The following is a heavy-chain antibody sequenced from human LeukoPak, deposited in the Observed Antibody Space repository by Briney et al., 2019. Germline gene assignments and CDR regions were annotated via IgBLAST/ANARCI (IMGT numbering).Heavy chain of an antibody. CDR1: GGTFSSYA. Sequence: SVKVSCKASGGTFSSYAISWVRQAPGQGLEWMGGIIPIFGTANYAQKFQGRVTITTDESTSTAYMELSSLRSEDTAVYYCASGLYDFWSGYMYYFGYWGQGTLVTVSS. V-gene: IGHV1-69*05. CDR2: IIPIFGTA. D-gene: IGHD3-3*01. J-gene: IGHJ4*02. CDR3: ASGLYDFWSGYMYYFGY.